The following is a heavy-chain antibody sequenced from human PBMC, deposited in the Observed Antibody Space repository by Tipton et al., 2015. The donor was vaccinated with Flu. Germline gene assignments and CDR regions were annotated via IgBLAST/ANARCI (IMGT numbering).Heavy chain of an antibody. D-gene: IGHD3-22*01. CDR3: AKTYFDSSDSPDRFDP. V-gene: IGHV4-38-2*02. Sequence: TLSLTCTVSGHSISSGYYWGWIRQPPGKGLEWIGSIYQSGTTYYNPSLKSRVTISVDTSRNQFSRKLSSVTAADTAVYYCAKTYFDSSDSPDRFDPWGQGTLVTVSS. CDR2: IYQSGTT. J-gene: IGHJ5*02. CDR1: GHSISSGYY.